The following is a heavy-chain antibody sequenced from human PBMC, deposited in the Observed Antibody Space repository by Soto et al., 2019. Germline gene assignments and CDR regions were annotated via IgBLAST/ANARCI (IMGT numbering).Heavy chain of an antibody. V-gene: IGHV4-4*07. CDR3: ARDREAGYNFYYGMDV. CDR2: IYTSASI. Sequence: SETLSLTCSASGADINTYSWTWIRQPAGKGLEWIGRIYTSASINYNPSLRGRVTLSVDTSTNQVSLKLASVTAADTAVYYCARDREAGYNFYYGMDVWGQGTTVTVSS. CDR1: GADINTYS. J-gene: IGHJ6*02. D-gene: IGHD6-19*01.